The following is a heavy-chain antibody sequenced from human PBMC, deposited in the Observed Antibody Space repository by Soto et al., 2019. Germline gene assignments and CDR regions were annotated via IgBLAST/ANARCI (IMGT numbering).Heavy chain of an antibody. D-gene: IGHD3-10*01. Sequence: QITLKESGPTLVKPTQTLTLTCSFSGFSLSTNGVGVGWLRQPPGKALEWLALIYWDDDKRYSSSLKSRLTITKHTSKNQVLLTMTNMHPMDTATYYCAHRRVVRGVNFDYWGQGTLVTVSS. CDR2: IYWDDDK. V-gene: IGHV2-5*02. J-gene: IGHJ4*02. CDR3: AHRRVVRGVNFDY. CDR1: GFSLSTNGVG.